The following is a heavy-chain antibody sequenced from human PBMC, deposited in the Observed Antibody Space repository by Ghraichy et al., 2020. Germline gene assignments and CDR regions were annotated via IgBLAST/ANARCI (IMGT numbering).Heavy chain of an antibody. CDR3: ARAANREYYDFWSGYQSTYFDY. CDR1: GFTFSSYS. J-gene: IGHJ4*02. CDR2: ISSSSSYI. Sequence: LSLTCAASGFTFSSYSMNWVRQAPGKGLEWVSSISSSSSYIYYADSVKGRFTISRDNAKNSLYLQMNSLRAEDTAVYYCARAANREYYDFWSGYQSTYFDYWGQGTLVTVSS. V-gene: IGHV3-21*01. D-gene: IGHD3-3*01.